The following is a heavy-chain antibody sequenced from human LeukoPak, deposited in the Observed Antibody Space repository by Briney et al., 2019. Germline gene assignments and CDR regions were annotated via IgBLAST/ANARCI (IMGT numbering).Heavy chain of an antibody. V-gene: IGHV3-9*01. CDR3: AKETIAVAGNY. J-gene: IGHJ4*02. CDR2: ISWNSGSI. CDR1: GFTFDDYA. D-gene: IGHD6-19*01. Sequence: GRSLRLSCAASGFTFDDYAMHWVRQAPGKGLEWVSGISWNSGSIGYADSVKGRFTISRDNAKNSLYLQMNSLRAEDTAVYYCAKETIAVAGNYWGQGTLVTVSS.